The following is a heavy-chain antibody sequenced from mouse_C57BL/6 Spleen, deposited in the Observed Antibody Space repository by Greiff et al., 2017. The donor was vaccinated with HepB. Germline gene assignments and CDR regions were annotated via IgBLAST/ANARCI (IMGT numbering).Heavy chain of an antibody. V-gene: IGHV1-64*01. J-gene: IGHJ3*01. CDR1: GYTFTSYW. D-gene: IGHD1-2*01. CDR3: ARQHGFAY. CDR2: IHPNSGST. Sequence: LQESGAELVKPGASVKLSCKASGYTFTSYWMHWVKQRPGQGLEWIGMIHPNSGSTNYNEKFKSKATLTVDKSSSTAYMQLSSLTSEDSAVYYCARQHGFAYWGQGTLVTVSA.